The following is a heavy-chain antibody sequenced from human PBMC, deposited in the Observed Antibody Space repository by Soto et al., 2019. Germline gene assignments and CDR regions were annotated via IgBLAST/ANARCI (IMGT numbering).Heavy chain of an antibody. D-gene: IGHD3-10*01. V-gene: IGHV5-51*01. CDR1: GCIFTSYW. CDR2: IYPGDSDT. J-gene: IGHJ4*02. Sequence: RESLKISWKGSGCIFTSYWIGWVRQMPGKGLEWMGIIYPGDSDTRYSPSFQGQVTISADKSISTAYLQWSSLKASDTAMYYCARQIGRYYGGRFDYWGQETLVRVSS. CDR3: ARQIGRYYGGRFDY.